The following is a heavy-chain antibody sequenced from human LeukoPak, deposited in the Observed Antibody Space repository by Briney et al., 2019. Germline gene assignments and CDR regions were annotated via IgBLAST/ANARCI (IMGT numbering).Heavy chain of an antibody. V-gene: IGHV3-53*01. Sequence: PGGSLRLSCAASGFTVSGNYMSWVRQAPGKGLEWVSVLYSTGTIYYADSVKGRFTISRDNSKNTLYLQMNSLRAEDTAVYYCAKAPRILTLWGQGTMVTVSS. CDR2: LYSTGTI. CDR3: AKAPRILTL. CDR1: GFTVSGNY. J-gene: IGHJ3*01. D-gene: IGHD2-15*01.